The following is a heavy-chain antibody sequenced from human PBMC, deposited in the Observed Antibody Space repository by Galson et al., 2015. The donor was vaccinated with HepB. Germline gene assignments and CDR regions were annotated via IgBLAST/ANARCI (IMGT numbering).Heavy chain of an antibody. CDR2: INHSGST. V-gene: IGHV4-34*01. J-gene: IGHJ5*02. Sequence: LTCAVYGGSFSGYYWSWIRQPPGKGLEWIGEINHSGSTNYNPSLKSRVTISVDTSKNQFSLKLSSVTAADTAVYYCARGQGTIFGVVIIWFDPWGQGTLVTVSS. D-gene: IGHD3-3*01. CDR1: GGSFSGYY. CDR3: ARGQGTIFGVVIIWFDP.